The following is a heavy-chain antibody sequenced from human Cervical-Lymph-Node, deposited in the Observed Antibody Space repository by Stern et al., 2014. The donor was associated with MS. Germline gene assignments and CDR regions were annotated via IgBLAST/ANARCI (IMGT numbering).Heavy chain of an antibody. V-gene: IGHV1-24*01. CDR1: GKTLTEVP. Sequence: QVQLVQSGAEVKKPGASVNVSCKVSGKTLTEVPMHWVRQAPGKGLEWMGGFDPEDGETIYAQKFQGRVTMTEDTSTDTAYMELSSLRSEDTAVYYCTTDQINDGDYYYYGMDVWGQGTTVTVSS. CDR3: TTDQINDGDYYYYGMDV. D-gene: IGHD1-1*01. CDR2: FDPEDGET. J-gene: IGHJ6*02.